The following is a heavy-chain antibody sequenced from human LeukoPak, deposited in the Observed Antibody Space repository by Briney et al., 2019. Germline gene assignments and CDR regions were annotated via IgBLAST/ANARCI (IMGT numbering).Heavy chain of an antibody. Sequence: SETLSLTCTVSGAPTASHYWTWLRQPPGQELEWIAYLFDTVSTKSNPSLKSRLTLSVDTSKKQLSLRLSSVTAADTAVYYCATIKRCSSYGYFDFWGQGIKVTVSS. J-gene: IGHJ4*02. D-gene: IGHD5-18*01. CDR2: LFDTVST. V-gene: IGHV4-59*11. CDR1: GAPTASHY. CDR3: ATIKRCSSYGYFDF.